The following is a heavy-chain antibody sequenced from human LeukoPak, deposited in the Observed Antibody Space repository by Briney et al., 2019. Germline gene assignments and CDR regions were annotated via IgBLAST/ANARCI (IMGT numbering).Heavy chain of an antibody. J-gene: IGHJ4*02. CDR2: INPSGGSS. Sequence: ASVKVSCKASGYTFTSYYMHWVRQAPGQGLEWMGIINPSGGSSSYAQKFQGRVTMTRDTSTSTVYMELSSLRSEDTAVYYCARDRAYCGGVCYPDYYFDYWGQGTLVTVSS. CDR1: GYTFTSYY. CDR3: ARDRAYCGGVCYPDYYFDY. V-gene: IGHV1-46*01. D-gene: IGHD2-21*02.